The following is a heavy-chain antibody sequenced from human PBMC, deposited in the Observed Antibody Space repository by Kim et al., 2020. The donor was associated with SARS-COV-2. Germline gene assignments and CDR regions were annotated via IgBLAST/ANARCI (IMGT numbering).Heavy chain of an antibody. D-gene: IGHD3-10*01. CDR2: GSDK. J-gene: IGHJ4*02. CDR3: AKETFYYGD. Sequence: GSDKYDVDAGKGRFTIYRDNSKNSLYLQMNSLRAEDSAVYYCAKETFYYGDWGQGTLVTVSS. V-gene: IGHV3-7*04.